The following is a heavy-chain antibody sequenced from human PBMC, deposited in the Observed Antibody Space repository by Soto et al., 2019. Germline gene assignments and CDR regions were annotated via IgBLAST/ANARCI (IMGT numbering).Heavy chain of an antibody. CDR3: AFWVSVQLDS. Sequence: EVQLLESGGGLEQPGGSLRLSCAASGFTFSDYGMSWVRQAPGKGLEWVSTISSDGTSTRYADSVRGRFVISRDSSTNMVHLQMSGLRAEDTAVYFCAFWVSVQLDSWGQGTLVFVSS. CDR1: GFTFSDYG. D-gene: IGHD3-16*01. J-gene: IGHJ4*02. CDR2: ISSDGTST. V-gene: IGHV3-23*01.